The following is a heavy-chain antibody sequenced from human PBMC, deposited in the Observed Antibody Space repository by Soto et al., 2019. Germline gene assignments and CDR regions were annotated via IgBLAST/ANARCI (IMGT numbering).Heavy chain of an antibody. D-gene: IGHD3-3*01. CDR2: ISGSGGIT. Sequence: PGGSLRLSCAASGFTFSSYAMSWVRQAPGKGLEWVSAISGSGGITYYADSVKGRFTISRDNSKNTLYLQMNSLRAEDTAVYYCAKGHYDFWSGYYPPRDYYYGMDVWAKGPRSPSP. V-gene: IGHV3-23*01. CDR3: AKGHYDFWSGYYPPRDYYYGMDV. J-gene: IGHJ6*02. CDR1: GFTFSSYA.